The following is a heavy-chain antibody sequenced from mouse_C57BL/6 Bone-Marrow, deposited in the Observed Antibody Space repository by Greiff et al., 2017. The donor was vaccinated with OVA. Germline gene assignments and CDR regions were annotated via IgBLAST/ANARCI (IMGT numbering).Heavy chain of an antibody. CDR3: ARPPAYYTGYYAMDY. J-gene: IGHJ4*01. Sequence: EVQVVESGGGLVQPGESLKLSCESNEYEFPSHDMSWVRKTPEKRLELVAAINSDGGSTYYPDTMERRFIISRDNTKKTLYLQMRSLRSEDTALYYCARPPAYYTGYYAMDYWGQGTSVTVSS. V-gene: IGHV5-2*01. D-gene: IGHD2-12*01. CDR1: EYEFPSHD. CDR2: INSDGGST.